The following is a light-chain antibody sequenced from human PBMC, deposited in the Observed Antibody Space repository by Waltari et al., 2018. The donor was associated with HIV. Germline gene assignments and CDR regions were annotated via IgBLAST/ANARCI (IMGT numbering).Light chain of an antibody. V-gene: IGKV2-30*01. J-gene: IGKJ5*01. CDR3: MQGSHWPWS. CDR1: QSLVYSDGNTY. CDR2: KVS. Sequence: DVILTQSPVSVRVPLGQRASISCRYSQSLVYSDGNTYLNWFQQRPGQSPRRLIYKVSIRDSGVPDRFSGSGSGTDFTLKISRVEADDGAVYYCMQGSHWPWSFGQGTRLEIK.